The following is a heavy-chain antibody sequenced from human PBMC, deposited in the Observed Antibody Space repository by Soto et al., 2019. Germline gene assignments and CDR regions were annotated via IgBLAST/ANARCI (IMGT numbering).Heavy chain of an antibody. D-gene: IGHD5-12*01. CDR1: GFTFSSSA. CDR2: IDVGSANA. Sequence: ALVKVSFKTSGFTFSSSAVHWVRQARGHRLQWIGWIDVGSANANYAQMLQERVTISRDMSTSTAYMELSSLRPEDTAVYYCARDLGDGYNPALNDAFDIWGQGTMVTVS. CDR3: ARDLGDGYNPALNDAFDI. J-gene: IGHJ3*02. V-gene: IGHV1-58*01.